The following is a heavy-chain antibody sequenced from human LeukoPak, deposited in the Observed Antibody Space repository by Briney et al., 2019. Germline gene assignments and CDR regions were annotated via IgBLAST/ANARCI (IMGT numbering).Heavy chain of an antibody. V-gene: IGHV1-18*01. D-gene: IGHD3-10*01. CDR1: GYTFTSYG. CDR2: ISAYNGNT. Sequence: ASVKVSCKASGYTFTSYGISWVRQAPGRGLEWMGWISAYNGNTNYAQKLQGRVTMTTDTSTSTAYMELRSLRSDDTAVYYCARDVGTMVRGVFDYWGQGTLVTVSS. CDR3: ARDVGTMVRGVFDY. J-gene: IGHJ4*02.